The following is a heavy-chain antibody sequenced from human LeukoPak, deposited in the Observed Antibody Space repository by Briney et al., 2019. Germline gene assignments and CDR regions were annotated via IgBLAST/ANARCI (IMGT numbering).Heavy chain of an antibody. Sequence: EASVTVSCKASGYTFTSYGISWVRQAPGQGLEWMGWISAYNGNTNYAQKLQGRVTMTTDTSTSTAYMELRSLRSDDTAVYYCARVQTYYDIDLDAFDIWGQGTMVTVSS. CDR1: GYTFTSYG. CDR3: ARVQTYYDIDLDAFDI. V-gene: IGHV1-18*01. D-gene: IGHD3-9*01. CDR2: ISAYNGNT. J-gene: IGHJ3*02.